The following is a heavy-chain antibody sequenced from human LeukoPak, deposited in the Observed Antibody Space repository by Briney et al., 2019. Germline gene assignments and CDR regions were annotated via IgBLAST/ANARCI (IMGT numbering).Heavy chain of an antibody. D-gene: IGHD3-16*01. CDR3: ARGFESSTSYVSDFDF. CDR1: GGTLSSYA. CDR2: IIPILDVT. J-gene: IGHJ4*02. Sequence: SVKVSRKASGGTLSSYAISWVRQAPGQGLEWMGRIIPILDVTNYAQKFQGRVTITADKSTTTAYMELSGLRSEDTAVYFCARGFESSTSYVSDFDFWGQGSLVTVSS. V-gene: IGHV1-69*04.